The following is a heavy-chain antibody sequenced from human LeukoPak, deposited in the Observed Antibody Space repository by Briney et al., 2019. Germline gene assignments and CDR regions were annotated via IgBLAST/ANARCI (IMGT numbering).Heavy chain of an antibody. CDR1: GFTVSINY. V-gene: IGHV3-66*02. CDR2: IYSGGST. D-gene: IGHD4-11*01. CDR3: ARAPYSNYAFDY. J-gene: IGHJ4*02. Sequence: GGSLRLSCAASGFTVSINYMSWVRQAPGKGLEWVSVIYSGGSTYYADSVKGRFTISRDNSKNTLYLQMNSLRAEDTAVYYCARAPYSNYAFDYWGQGTLVTVSS.